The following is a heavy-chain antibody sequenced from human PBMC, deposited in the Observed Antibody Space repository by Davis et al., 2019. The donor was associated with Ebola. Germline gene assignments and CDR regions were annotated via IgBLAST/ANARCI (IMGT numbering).Heavy chain of an antibody. Sequence: GGSLRLSCAASGFTFSSNYMSWVRQAPGKGLEWVSVIYSGGSTYYADSVKGRFTISRDNSKNTLYLQMNSLRAEDTAVYYCARDFGYYDSSGYYYWYYGMDVWGQGTTVTVSS. D-gene: IGHD3-22*01. CDR3: ARDFGYYDSSGYYYWYYGMDV. CDR1: GFTFSSNY. CDR2: IYSGGST. J-gene: IGHJ6*02. V-gene: IGHV3-66*01.